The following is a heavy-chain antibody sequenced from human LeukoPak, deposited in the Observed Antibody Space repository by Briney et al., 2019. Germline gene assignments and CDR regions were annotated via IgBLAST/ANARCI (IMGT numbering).Heavy chain of an antibody. D-gene: IGHD6-19*01. CDR1: GFIFSSYS. J-gene: IGHJ4*02. CDR2: ISSSSSYI. V-gene: IGHV3-21*01. CDR3: ARVRGMEWLVPGY. Sequence: GGSLRLSCAASGFIFSSYSMNWVRQAPGKGLEWVSSISSSSSYIYYADSVKGRFTISRDNAKNSLYLQMNSLRAEDTAVYYCARVRGMEWLVPGYWGQGTLVTVSS.